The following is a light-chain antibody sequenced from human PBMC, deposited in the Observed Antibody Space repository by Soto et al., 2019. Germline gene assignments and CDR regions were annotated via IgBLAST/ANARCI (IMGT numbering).Light chain of an antibody. CDR3: QQYSNWPQT. V-gene: IGKV3-15*01. CDR2: GAS. J-gene: IGKJ1*01. CDR1: QSVSSK. Sequence: EIVMTQSPATLSVSPGERATLSCRASQSVSSKLAWCQQKPGQAPRLLIYGASTRAAGIPARFSGSGSGTEFTLTISSLQSEDFAVYYCQQYSNWPQTFGQGTKVEI.